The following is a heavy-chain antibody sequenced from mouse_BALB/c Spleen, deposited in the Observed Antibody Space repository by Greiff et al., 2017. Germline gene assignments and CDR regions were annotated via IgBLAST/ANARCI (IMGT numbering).Heavy chain of an antibody. CDR1: GFTFSDYY. Sequence: DVMLVESGGGLVKPGGSLKLSCAASGFTFSDYYMYWVRQTPEKRLEWVATISDGGSYTYYPDSVKGRFTISRDNAKNNLYLQMSSLKSEDTAMYYCARPYRYEEAWFAYWGQGTLVTVSA. CDR3: ARPYRYEEAWFAY. V-gene: IGHV5-4*02. J-gene: IGHJ3*01. D-gene: IGHD2-14*01. CDR2: ISDGGSYT.